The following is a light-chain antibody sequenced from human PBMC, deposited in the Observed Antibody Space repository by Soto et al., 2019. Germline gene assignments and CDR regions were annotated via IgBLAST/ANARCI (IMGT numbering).Light chain of an antibody. CDR3: QQLNSYIFT. Sequence: DIQLTQSPSFLSASVGDRGTISCRASQDVSRVLAWYQQKPWKAPNLLIYAASTLQSGVPSRFSGSGSGTEFTLTISILQTEEFATYYCQQLNSYIFTFGPRTKVHIK. V-gene: IGKV1-9*01. J-gene: IGKJ3*01. CDR1: QDVSRV. CDR2: AAS.